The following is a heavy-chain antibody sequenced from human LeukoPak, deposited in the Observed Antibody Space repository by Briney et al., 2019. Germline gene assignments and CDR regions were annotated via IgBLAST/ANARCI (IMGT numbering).Heavy chain of an antibody. J-gene: IGHJ5*02. CDR2: ISAYNGNT. Sequence: ASVKVSCKASGYTFTSYGISWVRQAPGQGLEWMGWISAYNGNTNYAQKFQGRVTMTRNTSISTAYMELSSLRSEDTAVYYCARGGLQDNWFDPWGQGTLVTVSS. D-gene: IGHD4-11*01. CDR1: GYTFTSYG. CDR3: ARGGLQDNWFDP. V-gene: IGHV1-18*01.